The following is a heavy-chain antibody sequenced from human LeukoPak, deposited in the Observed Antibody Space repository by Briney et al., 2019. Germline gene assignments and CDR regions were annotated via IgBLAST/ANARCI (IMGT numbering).Heavy chain of an antibody. D-gene: IGHD3-9*01. CDR1: GYTFTSYG. J-gene: IGHJ2*01. V-gene: IGHV1-18*01. CDR3: ARDPHYDILTLDL. CDR2: IRVYNGNT. Sequence: GASVKVSCKASGYTFTSYGINWVRQAPGQGREWMGWIRVYNGNTNYAQKLQGRVTMTTDTSTSTAHMELRSLRSDDTAVYYCARDPHYDILTLDLWGRGTLVTVSS.